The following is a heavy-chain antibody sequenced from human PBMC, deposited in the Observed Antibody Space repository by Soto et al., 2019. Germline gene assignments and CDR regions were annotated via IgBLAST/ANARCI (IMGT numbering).Heavy chain of an antibody. CDR3: ARDRKYSKYCANDCGHYFDY. Sequence: QVNLVQFGGEVKKPGASVKVACEASGYSFTSYGISWVRQAPGQGLEWMGWISAYNGDTEYAQKFKCRVTVTTEPATTTPYMELTILRSDDTAVYFCARDRKYSKYCANDCGHYFDYWGQGTLVTVSS. D-gene: IGHD2-8*01. CDR1: GYSFTSYG. J-gene: IGHJ4*02. CDR2: ISAYNGDT. V-gene: IGHV1-18*04.